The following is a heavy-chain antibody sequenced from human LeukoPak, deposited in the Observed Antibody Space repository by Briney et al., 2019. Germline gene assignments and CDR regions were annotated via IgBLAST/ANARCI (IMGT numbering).Heavy chain of an antibody. CDR1: GFTFSSYS. Sequence: GGSLRLSCAASGFTFSSYSMNWVRQAPGKGLEWVSSISSSSSYIYYADSVKGRFTISRDNAKNSLYLQMNSLRAEDTAVYYCARDAATTVTIRKGYAFDIWGQGKMVTVSS. V-gene: IGHV3-21*01. J-gene: IGHJ3*02. CDR3: ARDAATTVTIRKGYAFDI. CDR2: ISSSSSYI. D-gene: IGHD4-17*01.